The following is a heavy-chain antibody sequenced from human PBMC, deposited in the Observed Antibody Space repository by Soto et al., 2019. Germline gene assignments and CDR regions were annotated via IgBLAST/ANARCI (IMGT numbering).Heavy chain of an antibody. Sequence: GGSLRLSCAASGISFRSYAMSWVRQAPGKGLEWVSAISGSGSTTYYADSVKGRFTISRDNSKNTLYLQMDSLRAEDTAVYYCAKDCVFWGQGTLVTVSS. J-gene: IGHJ4*02. V-gene: IGHV3-23*01. CDR1: GISFRSYA. CDR3: AKDCVF. CDR2: ISGSGSTT.